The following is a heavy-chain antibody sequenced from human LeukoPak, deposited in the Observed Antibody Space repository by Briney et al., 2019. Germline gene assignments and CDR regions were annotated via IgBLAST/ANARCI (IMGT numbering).Heavy chain of an antibody. V-gene: IGHV3-74*01. CDR3: AELGITMIGGV. D-gene: IGHD3-10*02. Sequence: GGSLRLSCAASGFTFSNYAMSWVRQAPGKGLVWVSRINSDGSSTSYADSVKGRFTISRDNAKNTLYLQMNSLRAEDTAVYYCAELGITMIGGVWGKGTTVTISS. CDR2: INSDGSST. CDR1: GFTFSNYA. J-gene: IGHJ6*04.